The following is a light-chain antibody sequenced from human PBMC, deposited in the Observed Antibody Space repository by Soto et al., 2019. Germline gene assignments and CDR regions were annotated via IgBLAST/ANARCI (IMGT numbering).Light chain of an antibody. V-gene: IGKV3-20*01. J-gene: IGKJ2*01. CDR3: HQYADSPQT. CDR2: AAS. CDR1: QSVSSSF. Sequence: VSTQSPGTLSLSPGERATLSCRASQSVSSSFLAWYQQKPGQAPRLLIHAASTGATGIPARFRGSGSGTDFTLTISSLEPEDSAVYFCHQYADSPQTFGQGTKVEIK.